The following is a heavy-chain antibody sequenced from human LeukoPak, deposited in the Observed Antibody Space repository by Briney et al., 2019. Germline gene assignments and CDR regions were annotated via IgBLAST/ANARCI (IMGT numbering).Heavy chain of an antibody. Sequence: ESGRSLRLSCAASGFTFDDYAMHWVRQAPGKGLEWVSGISWNSGIIGYGDSVKGRFTISRDNAKNSLYLQMNSLRAEDTAVYYCAKVWVFINYWGQGTLVTVSS. CDR1: GFTFDDYA. CDR2: ISWNSGII. V-gene: IGHV3-9*01. J-gene: IGHJ4*02. CDR3: AKVWVFINY. D-gene: IGHD3-10*01.